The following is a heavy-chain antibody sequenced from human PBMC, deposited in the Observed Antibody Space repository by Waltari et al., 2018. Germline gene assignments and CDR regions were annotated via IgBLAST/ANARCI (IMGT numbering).Heavy chain of an antibody. CDR1: GYTLSRNA. J-gene: IGHJ3*02. V-gene: IGHV1-3*01. CDR2: INPVNGET. Sequence: QAQLLASGAEVKNTGASVKVSCKASGYTLSRNATHWVRQAPGQRSEWVRWINPVNGETRCSRRFPGRVTSTRDTSAGAAYVELFNLTSEDTSVYYCSSDSGVGRTWAFDIWGRGTRVTVSS. D-gene: IGHD3-10*01. CDR3: SSDSGVGRTWAFDI.